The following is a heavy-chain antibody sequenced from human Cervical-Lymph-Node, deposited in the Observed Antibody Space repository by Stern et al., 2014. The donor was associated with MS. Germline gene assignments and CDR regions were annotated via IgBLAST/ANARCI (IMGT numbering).Heavy chain of an antibody. J-gene: IGHJ4*02. CDR1: GYTFTSYW. CDR2: IFPGGSDI. V-gene: IGHV5-51*01. Sequence: EMQLVESGPEVKRPGESLKISCQASGYTFTSYWIGWVRQMPGKGLEWIAIIFPGGSDIRYSPSFQGPVTISSDKSSSTAYLQWNNLKASDTAIYYCARQRYFDYWGQGTLFTVSS. CDR3: ARQRYFDY.